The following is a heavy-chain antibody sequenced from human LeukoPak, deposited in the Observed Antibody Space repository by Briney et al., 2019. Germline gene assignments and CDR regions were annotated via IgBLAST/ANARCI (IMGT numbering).Heavy chain of an antibody. CDR3: ARAKTMVPDFGS. CDR2: FYYTGST. D-gene: IGHD2-8*01. J-gene: IGHJ4*02. Sequence: PSETLSLTCTVSGVSISSGGYYWSWTRQHPGKGLEWIGYFYYTGSTYYNPSLKSRLTISVDTSKNQFSLKLSSVTAADTAVYYCARAKTMVPDFGSWGQGTLVTVSS. V-gene: IGHV4-31*03. CDR1: GVSISSGGYY.